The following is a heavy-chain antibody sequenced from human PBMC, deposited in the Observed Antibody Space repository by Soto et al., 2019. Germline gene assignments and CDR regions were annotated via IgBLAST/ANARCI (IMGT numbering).Heavy chain of an antibody. CDR3: AKGGRQWLVTSDFNY. CDR2: VSHDGRNT. Sequence: VQLVESGGGVVQPGRSLRLSCAASGFTFSDYAMHWVRQATGKGLERVAVVSHDGRNTHYADSVKGRFTISRDSSKTTVSLEMPSMRAEDTAVYYCAKGGRQWLVTSDFNYWGQGALVTVSS. J-gene: IGHJ4*02. D-gene: IGHD6-19*01. V-gene: IGHV3-30*18. CDR1: GFTFSDYA.